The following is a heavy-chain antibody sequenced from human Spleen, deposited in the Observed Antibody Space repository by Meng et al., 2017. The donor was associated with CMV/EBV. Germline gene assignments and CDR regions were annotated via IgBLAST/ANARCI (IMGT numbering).Heavy chain of an antibody. V-gene: IGHV4-34*01. J-gene: IGHJ4*02. CDR3: ASVNQELAVAGDY. CDR1: GGSLSGDY. CDR2: SSHRGST. Sequence: CGVYGGSLSGDYWGWIRQPPGKGLEWIGESSHRGSTNYNPSLKSRVTISLDTSKNQFSLKLSSVTAADTAVYYCASVNQELAVAGDYWGQGTLVTVSS. D-gene: IGHD6-13*01.